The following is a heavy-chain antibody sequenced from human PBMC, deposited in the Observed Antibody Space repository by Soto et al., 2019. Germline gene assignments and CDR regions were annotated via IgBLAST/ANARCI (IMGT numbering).Heavy chain of an antibody. CDR1: GFTFDDYG. V-gene: IGHV3-9*01. CDR2: ISWNSGRI. CDR3: ARSGEFSASDYFGF. D-gene: IGHD3-10*01. J-gene: IGHJ4*02. Sequence: LRLSCGASGFTFDDYGMHWVRQAPGKGLEWVSSISWNSGRIGYADSVKGRFTISRDNVKNSLYLQMNSLRAEDTALYYCARSGEFSASDYFGFWGQGTLVTVSS.